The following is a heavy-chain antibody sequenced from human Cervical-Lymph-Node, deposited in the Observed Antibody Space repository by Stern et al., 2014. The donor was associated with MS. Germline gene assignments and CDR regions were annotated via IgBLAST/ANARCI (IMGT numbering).Heavy chain of an antibody. D-gene: IGHD1-26*01. Sequence: VQLVESGAEVKKPGASVKVSCKASGYTFTGYYMHWVRQAPGQGLEWMGRINPNSVGTNYAQKFQGRVTMTRDTSISTAYMELSRLRSDDTAVYYCARTHIVGDGDFDYWGQGTLVTVSS. CDR1: GYTFTGYY. CDR3: ARTHIVGDGDFDY. J-gene: IGHJ4*02. V-gene: IGHV1-2*06. CDR2: INPNSVGT.